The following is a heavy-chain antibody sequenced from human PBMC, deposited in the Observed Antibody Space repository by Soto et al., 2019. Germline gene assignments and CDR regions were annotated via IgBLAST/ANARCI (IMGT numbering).Heavy chain of an antibody. Sequence: GESLKISCKGSGYSFTSYWIGWVRQMPGKGLEWMGIIYPGDSDTRYSPSFQGQVTISADKSISTAYLQWSSLKASDTAMYYCARNVAVAGQGDYYYGMDAWGQGTTVTVSS. D-gene: IGHD6-19*01. J-gene: IGHJ6*02. CDR2: IYPGDSDT. V-gene: IGHV5-51*03. CDR3: ARNVAVAGQGDYYYGMDA. CDR1: GYSFTSYW.